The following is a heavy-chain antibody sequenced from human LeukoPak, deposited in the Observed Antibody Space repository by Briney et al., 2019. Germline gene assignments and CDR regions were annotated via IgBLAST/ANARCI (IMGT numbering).Heavy chain of an antibody. CDR2: ISGSGGST. D-gene: IGHD3-3*01. V-gene: IGHV3-23*01. CDR1: GFTFSSYA. CDR3: ARASGASGPTPDYFDY. J-gene: IGHJ4*02. Sequence: GGSLRLSCAASGFTFSSYAMSWVRQAPGKGLEWVSAISGSGGSTYYADSVKGRFTISRDNSKNTLYLQMNSLRAEDTAVYYCARASGASGPTPDYFDYWGQGTLVTVSS.